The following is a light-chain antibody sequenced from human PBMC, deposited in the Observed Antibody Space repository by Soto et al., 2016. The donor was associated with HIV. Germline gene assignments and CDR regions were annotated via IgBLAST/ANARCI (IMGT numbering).Light chain of an antibody. CDR3: QQLSSHLYT. J-gene: IGKJ2*01. Sequence: GDRVTITCRASQDITSYLSWYQQKPGKAPKLLIHTASALQSGVPPRFSGSGSGTEFTLTISSLQPEDFATYYCQQLSSHLYTFGQGTRLEIK. V-gene: IGKV1-9*01. CDR2: TAS. CDR1: QDITSY.